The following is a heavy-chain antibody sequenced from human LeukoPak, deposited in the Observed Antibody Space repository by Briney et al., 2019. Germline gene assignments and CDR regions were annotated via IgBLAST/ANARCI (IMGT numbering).Heavy chain of an antibody. J-gene: IGHJ5*02. Sequence: GASVKVSCKASGYTFTSYGISWVRQAPGQGLEWMGWISAYNGNTNYAQKLQGRVTMTTDTSTSTAYMELRSLRSDDTAVYCCARDPGRPVVVPAAKFDPWGQGTLVTVSS. CDR1: GYTFTSYG. CDR3: ARDPGRPVVVPAAKFDP. D-gene: IGHD2-2*01. V-gene: IGHV1-18*01. CDR2: ISAYNGNT.